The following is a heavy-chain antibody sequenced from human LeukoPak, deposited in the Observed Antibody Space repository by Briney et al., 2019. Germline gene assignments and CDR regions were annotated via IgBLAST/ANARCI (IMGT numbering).Heavy chain of an antibody. V-gene: IGHV4-34*01. J-gene: IGHJ4*02. CDR2: IYYSGST. D-gene: IGHD3-9*01. Sequence: SETLSLTCAVYGGSFSGYYWSWIRQPPGKGLEWIGSIYYSGSTYYNPSLKSRVTISVDTSKNQFSLKLSSVTAADTAVYYCARLNYDILTGSPEDYWGQGTLVTVSS. CDR3: ARLNYDILTGSPEDY. CDR1: GGSFSGYY.